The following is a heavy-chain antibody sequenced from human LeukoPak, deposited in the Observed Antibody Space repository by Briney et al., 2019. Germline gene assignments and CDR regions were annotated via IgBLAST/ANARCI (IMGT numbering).Heavy chain of an antibody. D-gene: IGHD3-10*01. CDR2: LSTSGST. J-gene: IGHJ4*02. V-gene: IGHV4-61*02. Sequence: PSETLSLTCTVSGGSISSNTYYFNWIRQPAGKGLEWIGLLSTSGSTNYNPSLSSRITMSLDTSKTHFSLKLTAVTATDTAVYYCARQTRTYDDESGNYYKEDFWGQGTLVIVSS. CDR3: ARQTRTYDDESGNYYKEDF. CDR1: GGSISSNTYY.